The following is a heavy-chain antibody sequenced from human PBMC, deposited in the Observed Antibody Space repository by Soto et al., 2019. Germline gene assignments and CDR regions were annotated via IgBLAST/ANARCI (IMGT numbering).Heavy chain of an antibody. CDR2: ISTDGSTA. CDR3: RTAASLPGDAFDI. J-gene: IGHJ3*02. Sequence: EVQLVESGGGLVQPGGSLRLSCAASGFTFSRYWMHWVRQAPGRGLVWVSRISTDGSTAAYADSVKGRFTISRDNAKSTLYLQMNSLRADDTAVYYCRTAASLPGDAFDIWGQGTMVTVSS. V-gene: IGHV3-74*01. CDR1: GFTFSRYW. D-gene: IGHD6-13*01.